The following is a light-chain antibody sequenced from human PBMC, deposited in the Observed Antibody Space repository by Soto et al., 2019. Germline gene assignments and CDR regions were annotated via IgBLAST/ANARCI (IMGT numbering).Light chain of an antibody. J-gene: IGKJ2*01. V-gene: IGKV3-20*01. Sequence: EIGLTQSPGTLSLSPGERATLSCRASQSVSSTYLARYQQNPGQAPRLLIYGASSRATGIPDRFSGSGSGTDFTLTISRLEPEDFAVYFCQQYGSSSYTFGQGTKLEIK. CDR2: GAS. CDR3: QQYGSSSYT. CDR1: QSVSSTY.